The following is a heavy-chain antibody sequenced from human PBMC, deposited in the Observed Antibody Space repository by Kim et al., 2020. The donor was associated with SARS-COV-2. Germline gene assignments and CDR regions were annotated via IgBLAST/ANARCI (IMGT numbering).Heavy chain of an antibody. CDR3: LGGYYFDY. V-gene: IGHV1-3*01. CDR2: IDCGDGYT. Sequence: ASVKVSCKTSGYTFTRDSIHWVRQAPGQGLEWMGAIDCGDGYTKYSEKFQGRVTFTRDTSASTAYMELSGLSSEDSAVFYCLGGYYFDYWGQGTPVTVSS. J-gene: IGHJ4*02. D-gene: IGHD3-10*01. CDR1: GYTFTRDS.